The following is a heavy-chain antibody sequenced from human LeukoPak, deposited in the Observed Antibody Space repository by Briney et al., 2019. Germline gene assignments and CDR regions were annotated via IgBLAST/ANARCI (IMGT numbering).Heavy chain of an antibody. CDR1: GGSISSSSYY. CDR3: ASVVVPAAIQGWFDP. J-gene: IGHJ5*02. CDR2: IYHSGST. D-gene: IGHD2-2*01. Sequence: PSETLSLTCTVSGGSISSSSYYWGWIRQPPGKGLEWIGSIYHSGSTYYNPSLKSRVTISVDTSKNQFSLKLGSVTAADTAVYYCASVVVPAAIQGWFDPWGQGTLVTVSS. V-gene: IGHV4-39*07.